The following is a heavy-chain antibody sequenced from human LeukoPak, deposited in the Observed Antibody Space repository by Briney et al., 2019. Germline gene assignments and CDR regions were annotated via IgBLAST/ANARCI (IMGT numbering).Heavy chain of an antibody. Sequence: SETLSLACTVSGGSISSYYWSWIRQPAGKGLEWIGRIYTSGSTNYNPSLKSRVTMSVDTSKNQFSLKLSSVTAADTAVYYCAKWSTRSSSTGNYYYYYMDVWGKGTTVTVSS. D-gene: IGHD6-13*01. CDR1: GGSISSYY. J-gene: IGHJ6*03. CDR2: IYTSGST. CDR3: AKWSTRSSSTGNYYYYYMDV. V-gene: IGHV4-4*07.